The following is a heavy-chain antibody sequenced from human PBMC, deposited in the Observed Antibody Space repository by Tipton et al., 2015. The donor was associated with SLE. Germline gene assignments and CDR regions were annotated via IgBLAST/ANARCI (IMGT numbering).Heavy chain of an antibody. Sequence: TLSLTCAVYGGSFSGYYWSWIRQPPGKGLEWIGEINHSGSTNCNPSLKSRVTISVDTSKNQFSLKPSSVTAADTAVYYCARGEVGATTNYYYYYMDVWGKGTTVTVSS. D-gene: IGHD1-26*01. CDR2: INHSGST. CDR3: ARGEVGATTNYYYYYMDV. CDR1: GGSFSGYY. J-gene: IGHJ6*03. V-gene: IGHV4-34*01.